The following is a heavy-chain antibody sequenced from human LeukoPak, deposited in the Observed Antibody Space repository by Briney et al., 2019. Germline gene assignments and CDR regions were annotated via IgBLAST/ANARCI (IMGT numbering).Heavy chain of an antibody. CDR2: MNPNSGNT. CDR3: ARASRSEGWFDP. V-gene: IGHV1-8*01. Sequence: GASVKVSCKASGYSFTSYDINWVRQATGQGLEWMGWMNPNSGNTGYAQKFQGRVTMSRNTSISTAYMELSSLRSEDTAVYYCARASRSEGWFDPWGQGTLVTVSS. J-gene: IGHJ5*02. CDR1: GYSFTSYD.